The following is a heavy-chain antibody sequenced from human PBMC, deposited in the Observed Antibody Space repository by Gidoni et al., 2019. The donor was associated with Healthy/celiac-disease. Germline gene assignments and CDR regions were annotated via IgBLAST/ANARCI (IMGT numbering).Heavy chain of an antibody. CDR3: ARDQGMITFGVSPGGMDV. J-gene: IGHJ6*02. CDR1: GGSVSSGSSY. V-gene: IGHV4-61*01. CDR2: IYYSGST. D-gene: IGHD3-16*01. Sequence: QVQLPESGPGLVKPSETLSLTCTVSGGSVSSGSSYWSWIRQPPGKGLEWIGYIYYSGSTNYNPSLKSRVTISVDTSKNQFSLKLSSVTAADTAVYYCARDQGMITFGVSPGGMDVWGQGTTVTVSS.